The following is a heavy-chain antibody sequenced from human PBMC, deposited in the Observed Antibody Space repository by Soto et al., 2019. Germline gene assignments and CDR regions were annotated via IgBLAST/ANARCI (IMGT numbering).Heavy chain of an antibody. Sequence: GASVKVSCKASGGTFSSYAISWVRQAPGQGLEWMGGIIPIFGTANYAQKFQGRVTITADESTSTAYMELSSLRSEDTAVYYCARGRDIVVVPAATAAPNWFDPWGQGTLVTVSS. CDR1: GGTFSSYA. CDR2: IIPIFGTA. J-gene: IGHJ5*02. CDR3: ARGRDIVVVPAATAAPNWFDP. V-gene: IGHV1-69*13. D-gene: IGHD2-2*01.